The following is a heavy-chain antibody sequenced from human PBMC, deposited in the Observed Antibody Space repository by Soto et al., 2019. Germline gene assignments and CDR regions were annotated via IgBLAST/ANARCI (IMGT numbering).Heavy chain of an antibody. J-gene: IGHJ6*02. V-gene: IGHV4-4*07. CDR2: IDTSGTT. CDR1: GGSISSYY. Sequence: SETLSLTCTVSGGSISSYYVSWIRQSAGKGLEWIGRIDTSGTTNYNPSLKSRVTMSVDASKNHFSLKLTSVTAADTAVYYCARTFDYYGMDVWGQGTTVTVSS. CDR3: ARTFDYYGMDV.